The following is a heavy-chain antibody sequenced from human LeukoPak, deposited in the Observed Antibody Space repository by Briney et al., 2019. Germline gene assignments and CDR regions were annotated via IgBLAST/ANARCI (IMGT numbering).Heavy chain of an antibody. CDR2: INHSGST. CDR1: GGSFSGYY. Sequence: SETLSLTCAVYGGSFSGYYWSWIRQPPGKGLEWIGEINHSGSTNYNPSLKSRVTISVDTSKNQFSLKLSSVTAADTAVYYCAREESMGSYFDYWGQGTLVTVSS. CDR3: AREESMGSYFDY. V-gene: IGHV4-34*01. D-gene: IGHD3-10*01. J-gene: IGHJ4*02.